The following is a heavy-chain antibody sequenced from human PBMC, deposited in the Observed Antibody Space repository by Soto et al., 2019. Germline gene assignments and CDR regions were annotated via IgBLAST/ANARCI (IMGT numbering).Heavy chain of an antibody. CDR2: IGDSGAST. D-gene: IGHD1-26*01. CDR1: GFSFSSFA. V-gene: IGHV3-23*01. CDR3: ASGAELDG. J-gene: IGHJ6*04. Sequence: EVLLLESGGGLVQPGGSLRLSCEASGFSFSSFAMNWVRQAPGKGLEWVSAIGDSGASTYYADSVKGRFTISRDNSRNTHYPQLNSRIAKDTAVYYGASGAELDGWGNGTTVTVSS.